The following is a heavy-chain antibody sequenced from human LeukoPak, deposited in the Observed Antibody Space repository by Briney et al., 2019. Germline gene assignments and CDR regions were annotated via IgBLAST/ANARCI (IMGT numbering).Heavy chain of an antibody. CDR2: IIPIFGTA. D-gene: IGHD5-18*01. CDR3: ASAVIGYSYAKDAFDI. Sequence: GASVKVSCKASGGTFSNYAINWVRQAPGQGLEWMGRIIPIFGTAKYAQKFQGRVTITRNTSISTAYMELSSLRSEDTAVYYCASAVIGYSYAKDAFDIWGQGTMVTVSS. V-gene: IGHV1-69*05. CDR1: GGTFSNYA. J-gene: IGHJ3*02.